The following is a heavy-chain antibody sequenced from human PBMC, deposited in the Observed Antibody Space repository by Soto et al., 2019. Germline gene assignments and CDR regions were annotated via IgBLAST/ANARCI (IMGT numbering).Heavy chain of an antibody. D-gene: IGHD5-12*01. CDR3: ARGYSGYDFFFDY. J-gene: IGHJ4*02. CDR1: GGTFSSYT. CDR2: IIPILGIA. V-gene: IGHV1-69*02. Sequence: QVQLVQSGAEVKKPGSSVKVSCKASGGTFSSYTISWVRQAPGQGLEWMGRIIPILGIANYAQKFQGRVTITADKSTSTAYMELSRLRSEDTAVYYCARGYSGYDFFFDYWGQGTLVTVSS.